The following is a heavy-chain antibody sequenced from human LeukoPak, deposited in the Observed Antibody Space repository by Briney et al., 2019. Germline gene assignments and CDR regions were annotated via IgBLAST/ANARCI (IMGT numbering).Heavy chain of an antibody. CDR2: LKNDGREK. CDR3: TTDGSTF. CDR1: GFTLGGYW. V-gene: IGHV3-7*01. D-gene: IGHD2-2*01. Sequence: GGSLRLSCAASGFTLGGYWMSWVRQAPGKGLEWVATLKNDGREKFYVDSVKGRFTISRDNVKNSLSLQMDSLSAEDTAVYYCTTDGSTFWGQGTLVTVSS. J-gene: IGHJ4*02.